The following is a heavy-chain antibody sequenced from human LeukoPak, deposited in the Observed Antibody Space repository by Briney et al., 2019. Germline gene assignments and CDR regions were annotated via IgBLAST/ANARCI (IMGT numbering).Heavy chain of an antibody. CDR3: VRGDYGMDV. CDR1: GGSIGSGGYS. CDR2: IYYSGNT. J-gene: IGHJ6*02. V-gene: IGHV4-30-2*01. Sequence: PSETLSLTCAVSGGSIGSGGYSWNWIRQPPGKGLEWIGYIYYSGNTNCNPSLKSRVTISIDRSKNQFSLKLSSVTAADTAVYYCVRGDYGMDVWGQGTTVTVSS. D-gene: IGHD5-24*01.